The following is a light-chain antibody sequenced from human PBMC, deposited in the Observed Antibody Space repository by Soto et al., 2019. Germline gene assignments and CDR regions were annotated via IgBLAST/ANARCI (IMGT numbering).Light chain of an antibody. V-gene: IGLV1-51*01. CDR3: ATWDGSLPGEV. CDR2: YNN. CDR1: SSNIGNNY. J-gene: IGLJ2*01. Sequence: QSVLTQSPSVSAAPGQKVTISCSGSSSNIGNNYVSWYQQLPGRAPKLLIYYNNKRPSGIPARFSGSTSGTSGTLDITGLHPGDEADDYYATWDGSLPGEVFGGGTKLTVL.